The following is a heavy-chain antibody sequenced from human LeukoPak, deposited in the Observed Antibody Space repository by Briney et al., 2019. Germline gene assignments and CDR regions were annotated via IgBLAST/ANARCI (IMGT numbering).Heavy chain of an antibody. CDR3: AKDRGGDYVSSGSTLKD. V-gene: IGHV3-9*01. CDR2: ISWNSGSI. J-gene: IGHJ4*02. Sequence: GRSLRLSCAASGFIFDDYAMHWVRQAPGKGLEWVSGISWNSGSIGYADSVKGRFTISRDNAKNSLYLQMNSLRAEDTALYYCAKDRGGDYVSSGSTLKDWGQGTLVTVSS. CDR1: GFIFDDYA. D-gene: IGHD2-21*02.